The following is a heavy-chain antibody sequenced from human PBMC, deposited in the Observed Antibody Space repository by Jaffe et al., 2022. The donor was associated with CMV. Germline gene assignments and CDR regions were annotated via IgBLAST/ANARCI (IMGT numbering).Heavy chain of an antibody. CDR2: IWYDGSNK. Sequence: QVQLVESGGGVVQPGRSLRLSCAASGFTFSSYGMHWVRQAPGKGLEWVAVIWYDGSNKYYADSVKGRFTISRDNSKNTLYLQMNSLRAEDTAVYYCARDLGKQWLVPYYYYYGMDVWGQGTTVTVSS. CDR3: ARDLGKQWLVPYYYYYGMDV. CDR1: GFTFSSYG. D-gene: IGHD6-19*01. J-gene: IGHJ6*02. V-gene: IGHV3-33*01.